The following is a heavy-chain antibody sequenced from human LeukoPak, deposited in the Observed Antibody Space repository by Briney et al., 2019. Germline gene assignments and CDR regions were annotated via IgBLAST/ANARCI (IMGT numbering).Heavy chain of an antibody. CDR3: AKDPNYYDSSGYYEPNWFDP. D-gene: IGHD3-22*01. CDR2: ISYDGSNK. V-gene: IGHV3-30*18. Sequence: PGGSLRLSCAASGFTFSSYGMHWVRQAPGKGLEWVAVISYDGSNKYYADSVKGRFTISRDNSKNTLYLQMNSLRAEDTAVYYCAKDPNYYDSSGYYEPNWFDPWGQGTLVTVSS. CDR1: GFTFSSYG. J-gene: IGHJ5*02.